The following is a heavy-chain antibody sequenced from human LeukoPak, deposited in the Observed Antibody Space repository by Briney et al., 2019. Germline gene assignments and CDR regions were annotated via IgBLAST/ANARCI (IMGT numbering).Heavy chain of an antibody. CDR1: GGSISSGGYY. CDR2: IYYSGST. J-gene: IGHJ4*02. V-gene: IGHV4-61*08. D-gene: IGHD5-24*01. Sequence: SETLSLTCTVSGGSISSGGYYWSWIRQHPGKGLEWIGYIYYSGSTNYNPSLKSRVTISVDTSKNQFSLKLSSVTAADTAVYYCARVEGEMATPDYWGQGTLVTVSS. CDR3: ARVEGEMATPDY.